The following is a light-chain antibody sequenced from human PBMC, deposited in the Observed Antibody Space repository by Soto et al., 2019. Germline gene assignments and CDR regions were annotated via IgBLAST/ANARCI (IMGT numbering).Light chain of an antibody. Sequence: DIVMTQSPDSLAVSLGERATINCKSSQILYSSNNKNYSAWYQQKQRHPPELLIYWASTRESGVPDRFSGSGSGTDFSLTISSLQAEDVAVYYCQQYYSTPWTFGQGTKVEIK. CDR3: QQYYSTPWT. CDR2: WAS. J-gene: IGKJ1*01. V-gene: IGKV4-1*01. CDR1: QILYSSNNKNY.